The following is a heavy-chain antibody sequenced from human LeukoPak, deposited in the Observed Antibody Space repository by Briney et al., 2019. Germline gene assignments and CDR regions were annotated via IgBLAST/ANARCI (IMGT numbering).Heavy chain of an antibody. CDR2: IIPIFGTA. CDR3: ATVIATSGYDY. Sequence: SVKVSCKASGGTFSSYAIRWVRQAPGQGLEWMGGIIPIFGTANYAQKFQGRVTMTEDTSTDTAYMELSSLRSEDTAVYYCATVIATSGYDYWGQGTLVTVSS. J-gene: IGHJ4*02. V-gene: IGHV1-69*06. CDR1: GGTFSSYA. D-gene: IGHD2-21*01.